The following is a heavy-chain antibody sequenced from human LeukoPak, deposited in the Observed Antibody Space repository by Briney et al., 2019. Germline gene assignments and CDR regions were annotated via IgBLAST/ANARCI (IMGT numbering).Heavy chain of an antibody. CDR3: AKRGVVIRVVLVGFHKEAYYFDS. CDR1: GITLSNYG. D-gene: IGHD3-10*01. V-gene: IGHV3-23*01. CDR2: VSGSGGRT. Sequence: GGSLRLSCAVSGITLSNYGMSWVRQAPGKGLEWVAGVSGSGGRTNYADSVKGRFTISRDSPKNTLYLQMNSLRAEDTAVYFCAKRGVVIRVVLVGFHKEAYYFDSWGQGALVTVSS. J-gene: IGHJ4*02.